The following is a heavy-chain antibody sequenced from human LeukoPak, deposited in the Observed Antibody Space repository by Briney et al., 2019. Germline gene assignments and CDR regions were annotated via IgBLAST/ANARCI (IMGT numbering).Heavy chain of an antibody. CDR2: ISGSGGST. CDR3: AKGRAMIIVATILDY. D-gene: IGHD5-12*01. J-gene: IGHJ4*02. V-gene: IGHV3-23*01. Sequence: GGSLRLSCAASGFTFSSYGMSWVRQAPGTGLEWVSAISGSGGSTHYADSVKGRFTISRDNSKNTLYLQMNSLRAEDTAVYYCAKGRAMIIVATILDYWGQGTLVTVSS. CDR1: GFTFSSYG.